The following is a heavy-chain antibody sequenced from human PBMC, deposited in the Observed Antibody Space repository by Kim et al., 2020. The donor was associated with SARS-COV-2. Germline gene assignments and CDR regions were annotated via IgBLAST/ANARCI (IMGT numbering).Heavy chain of an antibody. CDR2: IIPIFGTA. CDR3: ARGGAGDIVVVVAATEYNWFDP. V-gene: IGHV1-69*13. J-gene: IGHJ5*02. CDR1: GGTFSSYA. D-gene: IGHD2-15*01. Sequence: SVKVSCKASGGTFSSYAISWVRQAPGQGLEWMGGIIPIFGTANYAQKFQGRVTITADESTSTAYMELSSLRSEDTAVYYCARGGAGDIVVVVAATEYNWFDPWGQGTLVTVSS.